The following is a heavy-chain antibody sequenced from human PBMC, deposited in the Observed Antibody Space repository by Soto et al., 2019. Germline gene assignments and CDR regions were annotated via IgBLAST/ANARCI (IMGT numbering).Heavy chain of an antibody. D-gene: IGHD3-22*01. Sequence: GGSLRLSCAASGFTFSSYAMSWVRQAPGKGLEWVSAISGSGGSTYYADSVKGRFTISRDNSKNTLYLQMNSLRAEDTAVYYCAKVSSAYYDSSGYPDYWGQGTLVTVSS. CDR1: GFTFSSYA. CDR2: ISGSGGST. V-gene: IGHV3-23*01. J-gene: IGHJ4*02. CDR3: AKVSSAYYDSSGYPDY.